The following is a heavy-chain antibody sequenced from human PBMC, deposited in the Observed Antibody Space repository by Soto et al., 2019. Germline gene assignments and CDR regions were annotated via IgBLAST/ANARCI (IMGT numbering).Heavy chain of an antibody. J-gene: IGHJ6*02. CDR3: ARARNSPNRTYYYYGMDV. CDR2: INHSGST. Sequence: QVQLQQWGAGLLKPSETLSLTCAVYGGSFSGYYWSWIRQPPGKGLEWIGEINHSGSTNYNPSLKSRVTISVDTSKNQFSLKLSSVTAADTAVYYCARARNSPNRTYYYYGMDVWGQGTTVTVSS. CDR1: GGSFSGYY. D-gene: IGHD1-7*01. V-gene: IGHV4-34*01.